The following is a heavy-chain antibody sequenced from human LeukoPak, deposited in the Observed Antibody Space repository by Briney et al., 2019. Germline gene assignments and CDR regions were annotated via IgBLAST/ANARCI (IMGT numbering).Heavy chain of an antibody. V-gene: IGHV3-23*01. CDR3: AKVMKGSERLTTVGGVIIKTAVLYYMDV. CDR1: GFTLSSYA. J-gene: IGHJ6*03. CDR2: INASGGST. Sequence: GGSLRLSCAASGFTLSSYAMSWVRQAPGKGLEWVSSINASGGSTNYADSVKGRFTISRANSKDTVDLQMNSLRAEDTAVYYCAKVMKGSERLTTVGGVIIKTAVLYYMDVWGKGTTVTVSS. D-gene: IGHD3-10*01.